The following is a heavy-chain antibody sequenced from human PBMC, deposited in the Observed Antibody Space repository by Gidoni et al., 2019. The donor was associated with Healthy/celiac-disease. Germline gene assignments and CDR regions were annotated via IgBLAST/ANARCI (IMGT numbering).Heavy chain of an antibody. CDR2: ISYDGNNK. Sequence: QVQLVESGGGVVQPGRSLRLSCAASGFTFSSYCMHWVRQAPGKGLEWVAFISYDGNNKYYADSVKGRFTISRDNFKNTLYLQMNSLRTEDTAVFYCALDQDSYYYDSSGYYPFDYWGQGTLVTVSS. J-gene: IGHJ4*02. D-gene: IGHD3-22*01. CDR3: ALDQDSYYYDSSGYYPFDY. V-gene: IGHV3-30*03. CDR1: GFTFSSYC.